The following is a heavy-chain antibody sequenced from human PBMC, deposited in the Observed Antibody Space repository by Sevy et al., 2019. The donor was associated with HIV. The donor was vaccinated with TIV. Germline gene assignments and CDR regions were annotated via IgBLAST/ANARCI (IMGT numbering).Heavy chain of an antibody. CDR2: MNPNSGNT. D-gene: IGHD3-16*01. CDR1: GYTFTSYD. Sequence: ASVKVSCKASGYTFTSYDINWVRQATGQGLEWMGWMNPNSGNTGYVQKFQGRVTMTRNTSISTAYMELSSLRSEGTAVYYCARNNPSFGRGGREYYFDYRGQGTLVTVSS. CDR3: ARNNPSFGRGGREYYFDY. J-gene: IGHJ4*02. V-gene: IGHV1-8*01.